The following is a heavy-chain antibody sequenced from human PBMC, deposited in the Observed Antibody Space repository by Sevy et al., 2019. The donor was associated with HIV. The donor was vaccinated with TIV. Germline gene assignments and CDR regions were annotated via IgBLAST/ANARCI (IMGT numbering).Heavy chain of an antibody. CDR2: IKQDGSEK. CDR3: ARELERPHYYYYYGMDV. V-gene: IGHV3-7*01. J-gene: IGHJ6*02. Sequence: GGSLRLSCAASGFTFSSYWMSWVRQAPGKGLEWVANIKQDGSEKYYVDSVKGRFTISRDNAKNSLYLQMNSLRAEDTAVYYCARELERPHYYYYYGMDVWGQGTTVTVSS. CDR1: GFTFSSYW. D-gene: IGHD1-1*01.